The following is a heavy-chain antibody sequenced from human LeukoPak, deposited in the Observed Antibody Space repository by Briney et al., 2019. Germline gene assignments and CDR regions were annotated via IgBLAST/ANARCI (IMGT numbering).Heavy chain of an antibody. CDR1: GYTFTSYD. Sequence: ASVKVSCKASGYTFTSYDINWVRQATGQGLEWMGWMNPNSGNTGYAQKCQGRVTMTRNTSISTAYMELSSLRSEDTAVYYCARGEYYYDSSGYYYSFYFQHWGQGTLVTVSS. V-gene: IGHV1-8*01. D-gene: IGHD3-22*01. CDR2: MNPNSGNT. J-gene: IGHJ1*01. CDR3: ARGEYYYDSSGYYYSFYFQH.